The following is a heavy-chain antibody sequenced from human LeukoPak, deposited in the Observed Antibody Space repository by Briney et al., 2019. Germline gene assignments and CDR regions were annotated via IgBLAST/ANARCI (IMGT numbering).Heavy chain of an antibody. CDR3: ARGPYCSSTSCYSPYYSYYMDV. Sequence: GESLKISCKGSGYGFTNYWIGWVRQLPGKGLEWMGIIYPGDSNTRYSPSFQGQVTISADKAITTAYLQWSSLKASDTAMYYCARGPYCSSTSCYSPYYSYYMDVWGKGTTVTVS. CDR1: GYGFTNYW. CDR2: IYPGDSNT. V-gene: IGHV5-51*01. D-gene: IGHD2-2*01. J-gene: IGHJ6*03.